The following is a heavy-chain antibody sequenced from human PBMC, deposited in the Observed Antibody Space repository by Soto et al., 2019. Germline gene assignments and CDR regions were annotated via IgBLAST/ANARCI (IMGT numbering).Heavy chain of an antibody. J-gene: IGHJ6*02. CDR1: GFTFSSYG. D-gene: IGHD4-4*01. CDR3: ARSMTTVTTMRYGMDV. V-gene: IGHV3-33*01. CDR2: IWYDGSNK. Sequence: GGSLRLSCAASGFTFSSYGMHWVRQAPGKGLEWVAVIWYDGSNKYYADSVKGRFTISRDNSKNTLYLQMNSLRAEDTAVYYCARSMTTVTTMRYGMDVWGQGTTVTVSS.